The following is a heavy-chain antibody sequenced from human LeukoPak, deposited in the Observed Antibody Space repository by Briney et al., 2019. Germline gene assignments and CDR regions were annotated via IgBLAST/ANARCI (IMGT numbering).Heavy chain of an antibody. CDR2: IYHSGST. V-gene: IGHV4-38-2*02. D-gene: IGHD6-6*01. CDR3: ARAFSSSPGDHFDY. CDR1: GYSISSGYY. J-gene: IGHJ4*02. Sequence: SETLSLTCTVSGYSISSGYYWGWIRQPPGKGLEWIGSIYHSGSTYYNPSLKSRVTISVDTSKNQFSLKLSSVTAADTAVYYCARAFSSSPGDHFDYWGQGTLVTVSS.